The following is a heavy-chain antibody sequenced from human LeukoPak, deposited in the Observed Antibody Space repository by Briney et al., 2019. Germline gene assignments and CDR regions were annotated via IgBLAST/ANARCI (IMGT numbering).Heavy chain of an antibody. CDR3: AKDGGYSNYAFGL. V-gene: IGHV3-33*06. Sequence: GGSLRLSCAASRFTFSSYGMHWVRQAPGKGLEWVTLIYYDGSKEYCADSVKGRFTISRDNSKNTLYLQMNSLRVEDTAVYYCAKDGGYSNYAFGLWGQGTMVSGSS. CDR2: IYYDGSKE. D-gene: IGHD4-11*01. J-gene: IGHJ3*01. CDR1: RFTFSSYG.